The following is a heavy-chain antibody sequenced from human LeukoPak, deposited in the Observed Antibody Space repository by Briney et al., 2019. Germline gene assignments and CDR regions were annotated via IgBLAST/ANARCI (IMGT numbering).Heavy chain of an antibody. CDR3: TSQSGFDLYYYYMDI. J-gene: IGHJ6*03. D-gene: IGHD5-12*01. V-gene: IGHV1-18*01. CDR1: GYTFNSHG. CDR2: ISTYIGNT. Sequence: ASVTVSCKASGYTFNSHGISWVRQAPGQGLEWMGWISTYIGNTNYAQKLQGRVTMTTDTSTSTAYMELRSLRSDDTAVYYCTSQSGFDLYYYYMDIWGKGTTVTVSS.